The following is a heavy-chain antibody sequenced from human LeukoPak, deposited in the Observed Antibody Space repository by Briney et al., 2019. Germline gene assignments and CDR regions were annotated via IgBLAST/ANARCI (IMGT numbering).Heavy chain of an antibody. CDR2: ISRTGNSI. V-gene: IGHV3-48*03. J-gene: IGHJ4*02. CDR3: ARGPYSSNWYVDY. Sequence: PGGSLRLPCAASGFTLSSYEMNWVRLAPGKGLEWISYISRTGNSIYYADSVKGRFTISRDSAKNTLYLQMNSLRAEDTAVYYCARGPYSSNWYVDYWGQGTLVTVAS. CDR1: GFTLSSYE. D-gene: IGHD6-13*01.